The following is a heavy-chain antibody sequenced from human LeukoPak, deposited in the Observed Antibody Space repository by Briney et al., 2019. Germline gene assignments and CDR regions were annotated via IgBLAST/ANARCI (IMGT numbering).Heavy chain of an antibody. D-gene: IGHD6-19*01. J-gene: IGHJ4*02. Sequence: ASVKVSCKASGYTFTGYYMHWVRQAPGQGLEWMGWINPNSGGTNYAQKFQGWVTMTRDTSISTAYMELSRLRSDDTAVYYCARDPVGTHRQWPEYFDYWGQGTLVTVSS. V-gene: IGHV1-2*04. CDR1: GYTFTGYY. CDR3: ARDPVGTHRQWPEYFDY. CDR2: INPNSGGT.